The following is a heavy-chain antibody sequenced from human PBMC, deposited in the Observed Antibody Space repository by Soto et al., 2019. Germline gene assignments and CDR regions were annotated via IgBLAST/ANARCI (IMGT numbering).Heavy chain of an antibody. V-gene: IGHV1-69*01. CDR2: IIPIFGTA. Sequence: QVQLVQSGAEVKKPGSSVKVSCKASGGTFSSYAISWVRQAPGQGLEWMGGIIPIFGTANYVQKFQGRVTITADESTSTAYMELSSLRSEDTAVYYCARYGSAAILNYYYYYGMDVWGQGTTVTVSS. CDR3: ARYGSAAILNYYYYYGMDV. D-gene: IGHD2-2*01. CDR1: GGTFSSYA. J-gene: IGHJ6*02.